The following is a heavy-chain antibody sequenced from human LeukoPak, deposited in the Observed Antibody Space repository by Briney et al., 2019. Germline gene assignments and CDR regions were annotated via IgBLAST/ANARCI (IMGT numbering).Heavy chain of an antibody. Sequence: GGSLRLSCTASGFTFSNDGMHWVRQAAGKGLEGVAVIWYDGSIKYYADSVKGRFNISRDNSKNTLYLQMNSLRAEDTAVYYCARGIKYNWNGYYFDYWGQGTLVTVSS. J-gene: IGHJ4*02. V-gene: IGHV3-33*01. CDR1: GFTFSNDG. CDR3: ARGIKYNWNGYYFDY. D-gene: IGHD1-20*01. CDR2: IWYDGSIK.